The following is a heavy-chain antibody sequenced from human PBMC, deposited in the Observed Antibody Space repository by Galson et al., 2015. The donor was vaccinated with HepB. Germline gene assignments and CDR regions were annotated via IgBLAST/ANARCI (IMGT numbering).Heavy chain of an antibody. J-gene: IGHJ3*01. CDR1: GFTFNNYG. D-gene: IGHD2-15*01. Sequence: SLRLSCAASGFTFNNYGMSWVRQAPGKGLEWVAVISYDGSNKYYADSVKGRFTISRDNSKNTLYLQMNSLRAEDTAVYYCARAYKLTYSLWGQGTMVTVSS. V-gene: IGHV3-30*03. CDR3: ARAYKLTYSL. CDR2: ISYDGSNK.